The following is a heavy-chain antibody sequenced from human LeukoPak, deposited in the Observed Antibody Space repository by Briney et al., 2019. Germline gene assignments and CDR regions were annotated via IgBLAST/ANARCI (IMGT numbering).Heavy chain of an antibody. Sequence: ASVKVSCKASGGTFSSYAISWVRQAPGQGLEWMGRIIPILGIANYAQKFQGRVTITADKSTSTAYMELSRLRSDDTAVYYCARVSTDQLAYDYWGQGTLVTVSS. CDR1: GGTFSSYA. J-gene: IGHJ4*02. D-gene: IGHD2-2*01. CDR3: ARVSTDQLAYDY. V-gene: IGHV1-69*04. CDR2: IIPILGIA.